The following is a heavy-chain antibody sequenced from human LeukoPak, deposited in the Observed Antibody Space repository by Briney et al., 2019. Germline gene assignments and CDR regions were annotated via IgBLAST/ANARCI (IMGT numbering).Heavy chain of an antibody. CDR3: ARHDKSYGSPFDY. V-gene: IGHV5-10-1*01. D-gene: IGHD5-18*01. Sequence: GESLKISCKGSGYSFTSYWISWVRQMPGKGLEWMGRIDPSDSYTNYSPSFQGHVTISADKSISTAYLQWSSLRASDTAMYYCARHDKSYGSPFDYWGQGTLVTVSS. CDR1: GYSFTSYW. J-gene: IGHJ4*02. CDR2: IDPSDSYT.